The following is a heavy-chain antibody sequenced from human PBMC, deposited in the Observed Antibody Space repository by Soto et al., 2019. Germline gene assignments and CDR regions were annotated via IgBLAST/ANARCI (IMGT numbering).Heavy chain of an antibody. Sequence: EVQLLESGGGLVQPGGSLRLSCAASGFTFSSYAMSWVRQAPGKGLEWVSAISGSGGSTYYADSVKGRFTISRDNSKNTLYLQMNSLRAEDTAVYYCANSHGSGWYGGAYYYYGMDVWGQGTTVTVSS. CDR3: ANSHGSGWYGGAYYYYGMDV. CDR2: ISGSGGST. J-gene: IGHJ6*02. V-gene: IGHV3-23*01. D-gene: IGHD6-19*01. CDR1: GFTFSSYA.